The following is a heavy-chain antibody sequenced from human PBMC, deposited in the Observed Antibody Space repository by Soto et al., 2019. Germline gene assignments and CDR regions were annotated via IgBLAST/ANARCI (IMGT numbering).Heavy chain of an antibody. V-gene: IGHV1-8*01. CDR1: GYTFTSYD. Sequence: ASVKVSCKASGYTFTSYDINWLRQATGQGLEWMGWMNPNSGNTGYAQKFQGRVTMTRNTSISTAYMELSSLRSEDTAVYYRASGIAVAGTGFDYWGQGTLVTVSS. CDR3: ASGIAVAGTGFDY. CDR2: MNPNSGNT. D-gene: IGHD6-19*01. J-gene: IGHJ4*02.